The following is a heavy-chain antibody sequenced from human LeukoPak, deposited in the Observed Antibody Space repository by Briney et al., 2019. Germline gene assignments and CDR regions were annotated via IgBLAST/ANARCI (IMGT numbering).Heavy chain of an antibody. CDR3: ARDTSHAFDM. J-gene: IGHJ3*02. D-gene: IGHD3-16*01. V-gene: IGHV3-74*01. CDR2: INTDGTGT. Sequence: GGSLRLSCAASGFTFSSYWMNWVRQAPGKGLVWVSRINTDGTGTSQVDSVKGRFTISRDNAKNTLYLQMNSVRAEDTAVYYCARDTSHAFDMWGQGTMVTVSS. CDR1: GFTFSSYW.